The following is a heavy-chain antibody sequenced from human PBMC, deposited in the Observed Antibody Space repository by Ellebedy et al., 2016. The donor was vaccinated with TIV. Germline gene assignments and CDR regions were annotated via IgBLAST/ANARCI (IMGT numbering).Heavy chain of an antibody. Sequence: GESLKISCAASGFSFRDYGMHWVRQAPGKGLEWVAFIWYDGINKYYADSVKGRFTISRDNSKNTLYLQMNSLRVDDTAVYYCAGDPPRSGWALDCWGQGTLVTVSS. D-gene: IGHD6-19*01. CDR1: GFSFRDYG. V-gene: IGHV3-30*02. CDR2: IWYDGINK. CDR3: AGDPPRSGWALDC. J-gene: IGHJ4*02.